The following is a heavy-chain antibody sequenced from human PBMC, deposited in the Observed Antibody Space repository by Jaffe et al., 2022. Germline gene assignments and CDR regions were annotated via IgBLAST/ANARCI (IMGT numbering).Heavy chain of an antibody. CDR3: AKDVGRIAATGTIDF. Sequence: QMQLVESGGGVVQPGGSLRLSCAASGFTFSNYGMHWVRQAPGKGLEWVSFIRSDGNNKYSAGSVKGRFTFSRDNSKNTLYLQMNSLRAEDTALYYCAKDVGRIAATGTIDFWGQGTLVTVSS. V-gene: IGHV3-30*02. J-gene: IGHJ4*02. CDR1: GFTFSNYG. CDR2: IRSDGNNK. D-gene: IGHD6-13*01.